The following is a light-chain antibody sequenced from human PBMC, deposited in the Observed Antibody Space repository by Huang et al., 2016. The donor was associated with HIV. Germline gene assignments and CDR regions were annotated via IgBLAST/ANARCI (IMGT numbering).Light chain of an antibody. CDR1: QSVCSN. Sequence: EIVMTQSPATLSVSPGQRATLSCRASQSVCSNLAWYQQKPGQAPRLLIYGASTRATSFPARFSGSGSGTEFTLTINSLQSEDFAVYYCQQYNNWPLTFGGGTKVENK. CDR3: QQYNNWPLT. V-gene: IGKV3-15*01. J-gene: IGKJ4*01. CDR2: GAS.